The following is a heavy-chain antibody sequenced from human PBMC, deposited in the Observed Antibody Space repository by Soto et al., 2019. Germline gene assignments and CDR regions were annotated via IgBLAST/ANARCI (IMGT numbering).Heavy chain of an antibody. Sequence: PSETLSLTCTVSGGSISSYYWSWIRQPAGKGLEWIGRIYTSGSTNYNPSLTSRVTMSVDTSKNQFSLKLSSVTAADTAVYYCARELTYYDFWSGPLGVVDVWGQGTTVTVSS. D-gene: IGHD3-3*01. CDR1: GGSISSYY. CDR2: IYTSGST. CDR3: ARELTYYDFWSGPLGVVDV. J-gene: IGHJ6*02. V-gene: IGHV4-4*07.